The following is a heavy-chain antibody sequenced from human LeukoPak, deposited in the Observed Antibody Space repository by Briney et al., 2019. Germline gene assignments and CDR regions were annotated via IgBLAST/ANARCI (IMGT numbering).Heavy chain of an antibody. D-gene: IGHD4-17*01. CDR2: IYYSGST. CDR3: ARRYGYFDY. V-gene: IGHV4-39*01. J-gene: IGHJ4*02. CDR1: GGSISSSSYY. Sequence: SETLSLTCTVSGGSISSSSYYWGWIRQPPGKGLEWIGSIYYSGSTYYNPSLKSRVTISVDTSKNQFSLKLSSVTAADTAVYYCARRYGYFDYWGQGTLVTVSS.